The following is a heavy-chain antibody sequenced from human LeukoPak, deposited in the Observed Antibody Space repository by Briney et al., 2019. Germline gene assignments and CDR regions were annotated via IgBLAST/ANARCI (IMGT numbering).Heavy chain of an antibody. J-gene: IGHJ4*02. CDR3: AKEGRVSY. Sequence: GGSLRLSCAASGFSFSSNAMSWVRQAPGKGLEWVSVISGSGHATYYADSVKGRFTLSRDNRRNTLYLQMNSLRAEDTAVYYCAKEGRVSYWGQGTLVTVSS. CDR1: GFSFSSNA. V-gene: IGHV3-23*01. CDR2: ISGSGHAT.